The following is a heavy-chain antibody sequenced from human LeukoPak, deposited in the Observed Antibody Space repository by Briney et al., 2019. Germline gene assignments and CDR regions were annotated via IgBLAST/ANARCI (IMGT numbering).Heavy chain of an antibody. V-gene: IGHV4-59*01. J-gene: IGHJ5*02. CDR1: GGSITSYF. CDR3: ARGADILTGHLGWFDP. Sequence: SETLSLTCTVSGGSITSYFWSWIRQPPGKGLEWIGHVSYSGSTNYNPSLKSRVTISVGTSKKQFSLKLSSVTAADTAVYYCARGADILTGHLGWFDPWGQGTLVTVSS. D-gene: IGHD3-9*01. CDR2: VSYSGST.